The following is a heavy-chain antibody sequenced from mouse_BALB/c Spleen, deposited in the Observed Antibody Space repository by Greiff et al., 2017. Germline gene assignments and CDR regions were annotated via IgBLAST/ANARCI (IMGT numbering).Heavy chain of an antibody. J-gene: IGHJ4*01. CDR3: ARLGRLYYAMDY. V-gene: IGHV3-2*02. CDR1: GYSITSDYA. Sequence: EVKLQESGPGLVKPSQSLSLTCTVTGYSITSDYAWNWIRQFPGNKLEWMGYISYSGSTSYNPSLKSRISITRDTSKNQFFLQLNSVTTEDTATYYCARLGRLYYAMDYWGQGTSVTVSS. CDR2: ISYSGST. D-gene: IGHD4-1*01.